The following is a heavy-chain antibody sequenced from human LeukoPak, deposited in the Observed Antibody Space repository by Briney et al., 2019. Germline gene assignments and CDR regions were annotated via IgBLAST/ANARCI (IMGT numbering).Heavy chain of an antibody. V-gene: IGHV3-33*01. J-gene: IGHJ2*01. Sequence: GESLRLSCATSGFIFSHYGFHWVRQTPGRGLEWLSVVWPDGNKKYYADSVKGRFTVSKDNSENTLYLQMNSLTVEDTAMYYCVVVLVPAAVWHFDLWGRGTLVTVSS. CDR1: GFIFSHYG. CDR3: VVVLVPAAVWHFDL. CDR2: VWPDGNKK. D-gene: IGHD2-2*01.